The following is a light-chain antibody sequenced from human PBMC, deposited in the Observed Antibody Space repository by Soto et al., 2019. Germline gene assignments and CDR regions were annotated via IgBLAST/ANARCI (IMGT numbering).Light chain of an antibody. CDR1: QSVSSSY. Sequence: EIVLTQSPGTLSLSPEERATLSGMASQSVSSSYLAWYQQKPGQAPRLLIYGASSRATGIPDRFSGSGSGTEFTLTISSLQSEDFAVYYCQQFRNWPWTFGQGTKVDI. CDR2: GAS. J-gene: IGKJ1*01. CDR3: QQFRNWPWT. V-gene: IGKV3-20*01.